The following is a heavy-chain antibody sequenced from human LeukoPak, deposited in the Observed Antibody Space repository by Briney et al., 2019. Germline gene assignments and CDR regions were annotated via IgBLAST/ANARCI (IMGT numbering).Heavy chain of an antibody. J-gene: IGHJ4*02. Sequence: SETLSLTCAVSGYSISSSNWWGWIRQPPGKGLEWIGEINHSGSTNYNPSLKSRVTISVDTSKNQFSLKLSSVTAADTAVYYCARGLRWELLSWGQGTLVTVSS. D-gene: IGHD1-26*01. V-gene: IGHV4-4*02. CDR1: GYSISSSNW. CDR3: ARGLRWELLS. CDR2: INHSGST.